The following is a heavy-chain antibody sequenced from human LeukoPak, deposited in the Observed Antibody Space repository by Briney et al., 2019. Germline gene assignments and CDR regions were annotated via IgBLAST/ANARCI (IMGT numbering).Heavy chain of an antibody. J-gene: IGHJ4*02. V-gene: IGHV1-2*02. Sequence: ASVKVSCKASGYTFTGYYMHWVRQAPGQGLEWMGWINPNSGGTNYAQKFQGRVTMTRDTSISTAYMELSRLRSDDTAEYYCARDLDGDYDGNGFDYWGQGTLVTVSS. CDR3: ARDLDGDYDGNGFDY. D-gene: IGHD4-23*01. CDR1: GYTFTGYY. CDR2: INPNSGGT.